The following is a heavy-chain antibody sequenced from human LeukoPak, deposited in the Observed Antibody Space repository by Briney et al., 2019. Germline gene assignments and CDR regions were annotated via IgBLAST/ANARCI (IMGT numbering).Heavy chain of an antibody. J-gene: IGHJ5*02. CDR1: GGTFSSYA. CDR3: AREVSAALVQETNWFDP. Sequence: SVKVSCKASGGTFSSYAISWVRQAPGQGLEWMGGIIPIFGTANYAQKFQGRVTITADESTSTAYMELSSLRSEDTAVYYCAREVSAALVQETNWFDPWGQGTLVTVSS. V-gene: IGHV1-69*13. CDR2: IIPIFGTA. D-gene: IGHD6-6*01.